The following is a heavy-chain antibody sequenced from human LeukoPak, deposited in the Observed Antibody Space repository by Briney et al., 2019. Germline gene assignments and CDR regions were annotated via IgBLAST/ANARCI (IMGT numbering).Heavy chain of an antibody. V-gene: IGHV1-2*06. D-gene: IGHD4-17*01. Sequence: ASVKVSCKASGYTFTAYYIHWVRQAPGQGLEWMGRINPNSGGTNYAQKFRGRVTMTRDTSISTAYMELSRLRSDDTAVYYCARDPVSVTDAFDIWGQGTMVTVSS. CDR1: GYTFTAYY. CDR2: INPNSGGT. J-gene: IGHJ3*02. CDR3: ARDPVSVTDAFDI.